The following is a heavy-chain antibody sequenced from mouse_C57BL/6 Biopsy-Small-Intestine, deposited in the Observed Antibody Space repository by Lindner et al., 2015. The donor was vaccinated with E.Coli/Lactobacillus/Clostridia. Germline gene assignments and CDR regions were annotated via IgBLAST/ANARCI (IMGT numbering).Heavy chain of an antibody. V-gene: IGHV14-4*01. D-gene: IGHD1-1*01. J-gene: IGHJ2*01. CDR3: STYSNYYNSTY. CDR2: IDPENGDT. Sequence: VQLQESGAELVRPGASVKLSCTASGFNIKDDYMHWVKQRPEQGLEWIGWIDPENGDTEYASKFQGKATITADTSSNTAYPQLSSLTSEDTAVYYCSTYSNYYNSTYWGQGHHSHSLL. CDR1: GFNIKDDY.